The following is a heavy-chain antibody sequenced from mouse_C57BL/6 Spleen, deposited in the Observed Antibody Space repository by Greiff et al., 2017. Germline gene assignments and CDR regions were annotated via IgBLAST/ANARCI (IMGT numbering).Heavy chain of an antibody. D-gene: IGHD2-3*01. V-gene: IGHV1-61*01. CDR3: ARVGDGYYPYFDY. CDR2: IYPSDSET. CDR1: GYTFTSYW. Sequence: VQLQQPGAELVRPGSSVKLSCKASGYTFTSYWMDWVKQRPGQGLEWIGNIYPSDSETHYNQKFKDKATLTVDKSSSTAYMQLSSLTSEDSAVYYCARVGDGYYPYFDYWGQGTTLTVSS. J-gene: IGHJ2*01.